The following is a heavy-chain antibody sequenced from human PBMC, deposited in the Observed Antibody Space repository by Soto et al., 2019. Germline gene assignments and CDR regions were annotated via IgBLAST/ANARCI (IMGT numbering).Heavy chain of an antibody. V-gene: IGHV1-18*01. J-gene: IGHJ6*04. CDR2: ISAYNGNT. Sequence: QVQLVQSGAEVKKPGASVKVSCKASGYTFTSYGISWVRQAPGQGLEWMGWISAYNGNTNYAQKLQGRVTMTTDTSTGTAYMELRSLRSDDTAVYYGSRGLVGATGYYHYGMDVWGKETTVTVSS. CDR1: GYTFTSYG. D-gene: IGHD1-26*01. CDR3: SRGLVGATGYYHYGMDV.